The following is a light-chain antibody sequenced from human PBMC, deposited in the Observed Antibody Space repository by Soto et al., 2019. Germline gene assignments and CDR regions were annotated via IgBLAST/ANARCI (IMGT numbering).Light chain of an antibody. CDR3: ISFTSNSQWV. CDR2: EVS. CDR1: SSDVGGYNY. J-gene: IGLJ3*02. Sequence: QSALTQPASVSGSPGQSITISCTGSSSDVGGYNYVSWYQQHTGKAPKLMIYEVSNRPSGVSNRFSGSKSGNTASLTISGLQAEDEADYYCISFTSNSQWVFGGGTKLTVL. V-gene: IGLV2-14*01.